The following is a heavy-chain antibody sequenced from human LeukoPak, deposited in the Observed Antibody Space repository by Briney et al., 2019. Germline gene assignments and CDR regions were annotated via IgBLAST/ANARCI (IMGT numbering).Heavy chain of an antibody. J-gene: IGHJ6*02. CDR3: ARHRRAGVGYYYYYGMDV. V-gene: IGHV4-59*08. D-gene: IGHD6-13*01. Sequence: SETLSLTCTVSGVSISSYYWSWVRQPPGKGLGWVGYIYYSGSTNYNPSLKSRVTISVDTSKNQSSLKLSSVRAADTAVYYCARHRRAGVGYYYYYGMDVWGQGTTVTVSS. CDR2: IYYSGST. CDR1: GVSISSYY.